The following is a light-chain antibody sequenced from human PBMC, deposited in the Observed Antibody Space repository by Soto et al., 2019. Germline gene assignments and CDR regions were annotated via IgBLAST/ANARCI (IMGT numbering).Light chain of an antibody. J-gene: IGKJ1*01. V-gene: IGKV3-20*01. Sequence: EIVLTQSPGTLSLSPGERAALSCRASQSVRSDSLAWYQQKPGQAPTLLIYAASYRATGIPDRFTGSGSGTDFTLTISSLEPEDSGVYYCQQYSTTPRTFGQGTKVEIK. CDR2: AAS. CDR3: QQYSTTPRT. CDR1: QSVRSDS.